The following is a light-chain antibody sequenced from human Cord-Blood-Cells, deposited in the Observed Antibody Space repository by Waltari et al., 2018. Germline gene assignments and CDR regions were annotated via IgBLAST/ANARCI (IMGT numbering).Light chain of an antibody. CDR1: QGISSY. CDR3: QQYYSYLT. Sequence: AIRITQSPSSLSASTGDRVTITCRASQGISSYLAWYQQKPGQVPKLLIYAASTLQSGVPSRFSGSGSGTDFTLAISCLQSEDCATYYCQQYYSYLTFGGGTKVEIK. J-gene: IGKJ4*01. CDR2: AAS. V-gene: IGKV1-8*01.